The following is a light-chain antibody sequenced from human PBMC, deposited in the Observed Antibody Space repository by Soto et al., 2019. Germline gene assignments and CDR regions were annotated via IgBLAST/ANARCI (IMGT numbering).Light chain of an antibody. CDR3: QQYGSSVT. CDR1: QSVSSSY. CDR2: GAS. Sequence: EIVLTQSPGTLSFSPGERATLSCRASQSVSSSYLAWYQQKPGQAPRLLIYGASSRATGIPDRFSGSGSGTDFTLTISRLEPEDFAVYYCQQYGSSVTFGQGTKVDIK. J-gene: IGKJ1*01. V-gene: IGKV3-20*01.